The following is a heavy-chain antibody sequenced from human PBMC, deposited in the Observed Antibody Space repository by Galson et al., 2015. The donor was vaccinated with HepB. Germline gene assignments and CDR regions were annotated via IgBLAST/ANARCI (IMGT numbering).Heavy chain of an antibody. Sequence: SLRLSCAASGFTFDDFAMHWVRQAPGKGLQWVSGITWNSGTIDYADSVKGRFTISRDNAKNSVYLQMNSLRDEDTALYYCAKSRGSYYYGLDVWGRGTRVTVSS. D-gene: IGHD3-16*01. CDR1: GFTFDDFA. V-gene: IGHV3-9*01. CDR3: AKSRGSYYYGLDV. J-gene: IGHJ6*02. CDR2: ITWNSGTI.